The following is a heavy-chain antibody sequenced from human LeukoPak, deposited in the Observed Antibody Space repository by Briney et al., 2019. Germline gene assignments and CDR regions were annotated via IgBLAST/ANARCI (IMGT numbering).Heavy chain of an antibody. J-gene: IGHJ4*02. CDR3: ARDQDWAFDY. D-gene: IGHD3/OR15-3a*01. V-gene: IGHV3-74*01. CDR1: GFTLSSYW. Sequence: GGSLRLSCAASGFTLSSYWMHWVRQVPGKGLVWVSRINPDGSTTTYADSVKGRFTISRDNAKNTLYLQMNSLRAEDTAVYYCARDQDWAFDYWGQGTLVTVSS. CDR2: INPDGSTT.